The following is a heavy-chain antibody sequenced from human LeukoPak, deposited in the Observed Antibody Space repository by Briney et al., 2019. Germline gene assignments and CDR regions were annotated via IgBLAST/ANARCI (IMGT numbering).Heavy chain of an antibody. CDR1: GFTFNTYA. D-gene: IGHD3-10*01. Sequence: GRSLRLSCEASGFTFNTYAMTWVRQGPGKGLEWVSYISDSGGSTYYADSVKGRFTISRDNSKNTLFLQMSSLRAEDTAVYYCAKGITMVRGVIAKTLFDYWGQGALVTVSS. J-gene: IGHJ4*02. V-gene: IGHV3-23*01. CDR2: ISDSGGST. CDR3: AKGITMVRGVIAKTLFDY.